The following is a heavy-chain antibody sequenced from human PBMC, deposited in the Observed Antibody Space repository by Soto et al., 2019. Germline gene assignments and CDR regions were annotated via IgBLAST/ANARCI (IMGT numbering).Heavy chain of an antibody. V-gene: IGHV4-59*08. D-gene: IGHD4-17*01. CDR3: ARRGELRWGGDAFDI. CDR2: LYYSGST. Sequence: SETLSLTCTVSGGSISNYYWSWIRQPPGKGLEWIGYLYYSGSTNYNPSLKSRVTISVDTSKNHFSLKLSSVTAADTAVYYCARRGELRWGGDAFDIWGQGTMVTVSS. CDR1: GGSISNYY. J-gene: IGHJ3*02.